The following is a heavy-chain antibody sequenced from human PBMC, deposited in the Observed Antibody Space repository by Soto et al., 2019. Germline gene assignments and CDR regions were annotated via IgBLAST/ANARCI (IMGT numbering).Heavy chain of an antibody. CDR1: GFTFSSYA. V-gene: IGHV3-30*01. Sequence: QVQLVESGGNVVQPGRSLRLSCAASGFTFSSYAMHWVRQVPGKGLEWVTLISYDGSKKFYADSVKGRFTISRDQSKNTLYLQMNSLRAEDTASYYCARDNAPVAGTSLPGDWGQGTLVTVSS. D-gene: IGHD6-19*01. CDR3: ARDNAPVAGTSLPGD. J-gene: IGHJ4*02. CDR2: ISYDGSKK.